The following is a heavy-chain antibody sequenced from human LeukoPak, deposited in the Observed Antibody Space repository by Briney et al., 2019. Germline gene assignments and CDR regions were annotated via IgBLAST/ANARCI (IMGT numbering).Heavy chain of an antibody. CDR2: INHSGST. CDR1: GGSFSGYY. CDR3: ARGKSQYDYVWGSYRNPDRYFDY. D-gene: IGHD3-16*02. V-gene: IGHV4-34*01. Sequence: PSETQSLTCAVYGGSFSGYYWSWIRQPPGKGLEWIGEINHSGSTNYNPSLKSRVTISVDTSKNQFSLKLSSVTAADTAVYYCARGKSQYDYVWGSYRNPDRYFDYWGQGTLVTVSS. J-gene: IGHJ4*02.